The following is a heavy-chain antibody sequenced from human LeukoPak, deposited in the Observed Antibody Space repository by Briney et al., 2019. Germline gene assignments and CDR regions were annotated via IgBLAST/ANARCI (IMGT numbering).Heavy chain of an antibody. Sequence: SETLSLTCTVSGGSISSYYWSWVRQPPGKGLEWIGYIYISGNTNYNPSLKSRVTISVDTSKNQFSLKLSSVTAADTAVYYCARQGSSSWYPDNWFDPWGQGTLVTVSS. V-gene: IGHV4-4*09. CDR3: ARQGSSSWYPDNWFDP. J-gene: IGHJ5*02. CDR1: GGSISSYY. D-gene: IGHD6-13*01. CDR2: IYISGNT.